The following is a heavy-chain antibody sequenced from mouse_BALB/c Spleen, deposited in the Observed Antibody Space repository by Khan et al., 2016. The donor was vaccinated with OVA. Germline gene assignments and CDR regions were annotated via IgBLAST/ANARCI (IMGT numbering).Heavy chain of an antibody. Sequence: VQLQESGPGLVQPSQSLSITCTVSGFSLSNYSVHWVRQSPGKGLEWLGVIWSAGSTDYNAAFISRLTISKDNSRSQVFFKMNSLQPNDTATYYCARRGYDYGRGALFAYWGQGTLVTVSA. CDR2: IWSAGST. CDR3: ARRGYDYGRGALFAY. V-gene: IGHV2-2*02. CDR1: GFSLSNYS. D-gene: IGHD2-4*01. J-gene: IGHJ3*01.